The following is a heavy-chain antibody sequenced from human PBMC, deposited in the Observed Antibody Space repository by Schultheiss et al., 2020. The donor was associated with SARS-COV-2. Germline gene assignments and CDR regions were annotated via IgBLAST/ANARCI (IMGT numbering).Heavy chain of an antibody. Sequence: SETLSLTCAVYGGSFSGYYWSWIRQPPGKGLEWIGYIHHSGTTYYNPSLQSRVTISIDTSKNQFSLKLSSVTAADTAVYYCARVIAAHHSDYWGQGTLVTVS. CDR3: ARVIAAHHSDY. V-gene: IGHV4-34*01. D-gene: IGHD6-6*01. J-gene: IGHJ4*02. CDR2: IHHSGTT. CDR1: GGSFSGYY.